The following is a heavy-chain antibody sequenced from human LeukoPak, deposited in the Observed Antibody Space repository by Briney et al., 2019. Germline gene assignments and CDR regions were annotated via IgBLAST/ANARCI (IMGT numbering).Heavy chain of an antibody. CDR3: ARDQTIAAAGTGWFDP. CDR2: IGSRSTSI. D-gene: IGHD6-13*01. Sequence: GGSLRLSCAASGFTFTSHSMNWVRQAPGKGLEWVSSIGSRSTSIYYADSVKGRFTISRDNAKNSLYLQMNSLRAEDTAVYYCARDQTIAAAGTGWFDPWGQGTLVTVSS. CDR1: GFTFTSHS. V-gene: IGHV3-21*01. J-gene: IGHJ5*02.